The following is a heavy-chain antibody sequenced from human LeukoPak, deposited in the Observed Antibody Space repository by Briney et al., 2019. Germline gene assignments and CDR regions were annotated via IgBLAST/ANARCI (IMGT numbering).Heavy chain of an antibody. CDR1: GGSISSSNW. V-gene: IGHV4-4*02. Sequence: PSGTLSLTCAVSGGSISSSNWWSWVRQPPGKGLEWIGEIYHSGSTNYNPSLKSRVTISVDKSKNQFSLKLSSVTAADTAVYYCARETTVTTSYYYYMDVWGKGTTVTVSS. CDR3: ARETTVTTSYYYYMDV. CDR2: IYHSGST. D-gene: IGHD4-11*01. J-gene: IGHJ6*03.